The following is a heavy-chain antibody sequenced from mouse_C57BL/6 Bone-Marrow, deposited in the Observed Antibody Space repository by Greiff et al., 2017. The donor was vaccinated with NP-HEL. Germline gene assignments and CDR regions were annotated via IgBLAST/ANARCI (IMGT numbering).Heavy chain of an antibody. CDR1: GYTFTSYW. CDR2: IDPSDSYT. CDR3: AREDSNWVFDY. V-gene: IGHV1-69*01. D-gene: IGHD4-1*01. Sequence: QVQLKQPGAELVMPGASVKLSCKASGYTFTSYWVHWVKQRPGQGLEWIGEIDPSDSYTNYNQKFKGKSTLTVDKSSSTAYMQLSSLTSEDSAVYYCAREDSNWVFDYWGQGTTLTVSS. J-gene: IGHJ2*01.